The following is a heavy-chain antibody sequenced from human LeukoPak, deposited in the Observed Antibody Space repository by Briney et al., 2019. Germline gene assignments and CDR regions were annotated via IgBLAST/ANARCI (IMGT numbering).Heavy chain of an antibody. D-gene: IGHD1-26*01. Sequence: GGSLRLSCEASGFTFSSYWMSWVRQAPGKGLEWVANIKQDGSEKYYVDSVKGRFTISRDNAKNSLYLQMNSLRAEDTAVYYCARESGGATNVDYWGQGTLVTVSS. CDR3: ARESGGATNVDY. CDR1: GFTFSSYW. V-gene: IGHV3-7*01. CDR2: IKQDGSEK. J-gene: IGHJ4*02.